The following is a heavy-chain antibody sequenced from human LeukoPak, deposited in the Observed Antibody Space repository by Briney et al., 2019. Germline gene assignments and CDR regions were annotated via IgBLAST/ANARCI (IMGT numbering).Heavy chain of an antibody. D-gene: IGHD6-6*01. CDR3: ARLAARPFDY. Sequence: ASVKVSCKASGGTFSSYAISWVRQAPGQGLEWMGIINPSGGSTSYAQKFQGRVTMTRDTSTSTVYMELSSLRSEDTAVYYCARLAARPFDYWGQGTLVTVSS. CDR2: INPSGGST. J-gene: IGHJ4*02. V-gene: IGHV1-46*01. CDR1: GGTFSSYA.